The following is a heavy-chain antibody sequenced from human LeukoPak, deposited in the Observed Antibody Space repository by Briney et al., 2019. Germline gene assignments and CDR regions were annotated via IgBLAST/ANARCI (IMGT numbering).Heavy chain of an antibody. Sequence: ASVKVSCKASGGTFSSYTISWVRQAPGQGLEWMGWISAYNGNTNYAQKLQGRVTMTTDTSTSTAYMELRSLRSDDTAVYYCARSSGYDPYYMDVWGKGTTVTVSS. CDR2: ISAYNGNT. J-gene: IGHJ6*03. D-gene: IGHD5-12*01. V-gene: IGHV1-18*01. CDR1: GGTFSSYT. CDR3: ARSSGYDPYYMDV.